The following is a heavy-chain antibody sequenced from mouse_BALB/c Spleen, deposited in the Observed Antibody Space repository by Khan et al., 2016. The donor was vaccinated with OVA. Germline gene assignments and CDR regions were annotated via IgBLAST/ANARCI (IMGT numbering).Heavy chain of an antibody. V-gene: IGHV1-4*01. CDR2: INPSSGYP. CDR3: ARKSTRASY. Sequence: QVQLKESGAELVKPGASVKMSCKASGYTFTSYTMHWVKQRPGQGLEWIGYINPSSGYPKYNQKFKEKATFTADKSSSTAYMQLSSLTSEDSAVYYCARKSTRASYWGQGTTLTVSS. D-gene: IGHD3-1*01. J-gene: IGHJ2*01. CDR1: GYTFTSYT.